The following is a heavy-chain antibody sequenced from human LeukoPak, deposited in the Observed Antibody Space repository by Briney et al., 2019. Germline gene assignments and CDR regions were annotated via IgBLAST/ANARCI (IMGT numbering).Heavy chain of an antibody. J-gene: IGHJ6*03. V-gene: IGHV4-39*07. D-gene: IGHD3-3*01. CDR2: IYYSGNT. CDR1: GDSISTSNSY. Sequence: SETLSLTCTVSGDSISTSNSYWGWIRQPPGKGLEWIGSIYYSGNTYYNASLKRRVTISVDTSKNQFSLKLSSVTAADTAVYYCAREARGTIFGGDYYYMDVWGKGTTVTVPS. CDR3: AREARGTIFGGDYYYMDV.